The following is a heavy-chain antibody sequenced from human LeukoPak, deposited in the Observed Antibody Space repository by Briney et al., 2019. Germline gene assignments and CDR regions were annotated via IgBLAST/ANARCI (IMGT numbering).Heavy chain of an antibody. V-gene: IGHV3-33*01. Sequence: GGSLRLSCAASGFTFSSYGMHWVRQAPGKGLEWVAGIWYDGSNKYYADSVKGRFTISRDNSKNTLYLQMNSLRAEDTAVYYCARDTGRSIAIDYWGQGTLVTVSS. CDR2: IWYDGSNK. CDR1: GFTFSSYG. D-gene: IGHD6-6*01. CDR3: ARDTGRSIAIDY. J-gene: IGHJ4*02.